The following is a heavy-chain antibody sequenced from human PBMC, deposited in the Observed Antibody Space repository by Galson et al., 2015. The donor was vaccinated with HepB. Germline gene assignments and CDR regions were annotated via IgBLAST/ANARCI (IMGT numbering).Heavy chain of an antibody. CDR3: AREKAYYYYYGMDV. CDR1: GYTFTSYG. CDR2: ISAYNGNT. J-gene: IGHJ6*02. V-gene: IGHV1-18*04. Sequence: QSGAEVKKPGESLRISCKASGYTFTSYGISWVRQAPGQGLEWMGWISAYNGNTNYAQKLQGRVTMTTDTSTSTAYMELRSLRSDDTAVYYCAREKAYYYYYGMDVWGQGTTVTVSS.